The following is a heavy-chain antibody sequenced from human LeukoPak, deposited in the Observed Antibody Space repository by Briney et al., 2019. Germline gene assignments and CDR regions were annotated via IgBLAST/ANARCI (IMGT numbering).Heavy chain of an antibody. Sequence: SETLSLTCTVSGGSISSYYWSWIRQPAGKGLEWIGRIYTSGSTNYNPSLKSRVTMSVDTSRNQFSLKLSAVTAADTAVYYCASLQPYSNYVDYWGQGTLVTVSS. CDR1: GGSISSYY. D-gene: IGHD4-11*01. V-gene: IGHV4-4*07. CDR2: IYTSGST. J-gene: IGHJ4*02. CDR3: ASLQPYSNYVDY.